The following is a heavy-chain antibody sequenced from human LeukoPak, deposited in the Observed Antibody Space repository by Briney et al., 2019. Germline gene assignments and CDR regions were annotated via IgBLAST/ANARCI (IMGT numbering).Heavy chain of an antibody. J-gene: IGHJ4*02. D-gene: IGHD6-19*01. Sequence: GGSLRLSCAASGFTFSSYAMSWVRQAPGKGLEWVSAISGSGGSTYYADSVKGRFTISRDNSKNTLYLQMNSLRAEDTAVYYCAKEPSTGYSSGWYVDYWGQGTLVTVSS. CDR3: AKEPSTGYSSGWYVDY. CDR2: ISGSGGST. CDR1: GFTFSSYA. V-gene: IGHV3-23*01.